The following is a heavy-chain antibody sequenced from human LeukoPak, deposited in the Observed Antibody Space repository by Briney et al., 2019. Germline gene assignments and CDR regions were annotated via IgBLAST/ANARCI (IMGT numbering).Heavy chain of an antibody. CDR2: IYHSGST. CDR3: ATLWRFDY. D-gene: IGHD3-3*01. Sequence: SETLSLTCTVSGYSISSGYYWGWIRQPPGKGLEWIGSIYHSGSTYYNPSLRRGITISVTTSKNQFPQTLRFVTAATAAVYYCATLWRFDYWGQGTLVTVSS. V-gene: IGHV4-38-2*02. CDR1: GYSISSGYY. J-gene: IGHJ4*02.